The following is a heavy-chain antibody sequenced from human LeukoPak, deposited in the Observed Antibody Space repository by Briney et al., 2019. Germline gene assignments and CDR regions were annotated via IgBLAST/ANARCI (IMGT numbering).Heavy chain of an antibody. V-gene: IGHV1-2*02. CDR2: INPNSGGT. J-gene: IGHJ5*02. CDR3: ARSHGGITIRNWFDP. Sequence: ASVKVSCKASGYTVTGYYMHWGRQAPGQGLGWMGWINPNSGGTNYAQKFQGRVTMTRDTSISTAYMELSRLRSDDTAVYYCARSHGGITIRNWFDPWGQGTLVTVSS. D-gene: IGHD3-3*01. CDR1: GYTVTGYY.